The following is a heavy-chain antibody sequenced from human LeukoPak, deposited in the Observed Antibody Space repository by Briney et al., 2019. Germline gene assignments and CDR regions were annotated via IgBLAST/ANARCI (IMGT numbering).Heavy chain of an antibody. J-gene: IGHJ6*02. CDR2: INSDGSST. CDR3: ARDYPSPYSSSWYDTAYYYYGMDV. CDR1: GFTFSSYW. Sequence: GGSLRLSCAASGFTFSSYWMHWVRQAPGKGLVWVSGINSDGSSTSYADSVKGRFTISRDNAKNTLYLQMNSLRAEDTAVYYCARDYPSPYSSSWYDTAYYYYGMDVWGQGTTVTVSS. D-gene: IGHD6-13*01. V-gene: IGHV3-74*01.